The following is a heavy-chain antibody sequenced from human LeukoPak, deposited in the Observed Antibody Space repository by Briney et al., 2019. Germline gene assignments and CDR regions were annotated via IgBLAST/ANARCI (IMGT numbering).Heavy chain of an antibody. V-gene: IGHV4-61*02. J-gene: IGHJ4*02. CDR1: GGSISSGSYY. CDR3: AREYYDSRGYANSFDY. D-gene: IGHD3-22*01. Sequence: SQTLSLTCTVSGGSISSGSYYWSWIRQPAGKGLEWIGRIYTSGSTNYNPSLKSRVTTSVDTSKNQFSLKLSSVTAADTAVYYCAREYYDSRGYANSFDYWGQGTLVTVSS. CDR2: IYTSGST.